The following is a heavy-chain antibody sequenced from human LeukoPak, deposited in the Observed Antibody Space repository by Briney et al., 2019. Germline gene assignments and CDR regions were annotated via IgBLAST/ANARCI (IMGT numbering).Heavy chain of an antibody. D-gene: IGHD3-10*01. J-gene: IGHJ4*02. Sequence: SETLSLTCTVSGGSISSYYRSWIRQPPGKGLEWIGYIYYSGSTNYNPSLKSRVTISVDTSKNQFSLKLSSVTAADTAVYYCARRSLMYYYGSGDPYYFDYWGQGTLVTVSS. CDR2: IYYSGST. CDR3: ARRSLMYYYGSGDPYYFDY. V-gene: IGHV4-59*01. CDR1: GGSISSYY.